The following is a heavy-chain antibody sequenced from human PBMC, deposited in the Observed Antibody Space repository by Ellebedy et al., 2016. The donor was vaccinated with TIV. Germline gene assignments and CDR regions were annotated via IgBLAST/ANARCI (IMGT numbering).Heavy chain of an antibody. CDR2: FKTKTEGVTT. CDR1: GFTFNNAW. V-gene: IGHV3-15*01. D-gene: IGHD1-26*01. CDR3: ATESGTYFSY. J-gene: IGHJ4*02. Sequence: GESLKISXAASGFTFNNAWMSWVRQAPGKGLEWVGRFKTKTEGVTTDYAAPVKGRFTISRDDLKNTQYLQMNNLRAEDTAVYYCATESGTYFSYWGQGTLVTVSS.